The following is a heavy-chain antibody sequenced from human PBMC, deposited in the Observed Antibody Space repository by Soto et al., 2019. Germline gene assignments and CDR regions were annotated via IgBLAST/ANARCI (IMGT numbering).Heavy chain of an antibody. CDR1: GFTFTSYG. J-gene: IGHJ4*02. CDR3: ARARDYWGGDFED. CDR2: INAYNGKK. Sequence: QVRLVQSGPELKQPGASVKVSCKGSGFTFTSYGISWVRQAPGQGLPRLGWINAYNGKKNLIQSRRGRLKLTTDTATSTASVEQTSLISVDAAVYYCARARDYWGGDFEDWGQGTLVTVSS. D-gene: IGHD2-21*01. V-gene: IGHV1-18*01.